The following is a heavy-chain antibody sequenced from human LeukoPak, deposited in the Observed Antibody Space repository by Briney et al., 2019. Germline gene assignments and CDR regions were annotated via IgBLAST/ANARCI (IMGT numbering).Heavy chain of an antibody. J-gene: IGHJ6*04. CDR1: GISLSNYG. CDR3: ATIPVTIFGVVTDV. V-gene: IGHV3-48*04. D-gene: IGHD3-3*01. CDR2: ISSSSSTI. Sequence: PGGSLRLSCAVSGISLSNYGMNWVRQAPGKGLEWVSYISSSSSTIYYADSVKGRFTISRDNAKNSLYLQMNSLRAEDTAVYYCATIPVTIFGVVTDVWGKGTTVTVSS.